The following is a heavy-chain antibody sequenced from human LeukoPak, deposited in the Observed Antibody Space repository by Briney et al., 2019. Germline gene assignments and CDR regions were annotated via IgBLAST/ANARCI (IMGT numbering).Heavy chain of an antibody. D-gene: IGHD6-19*01. Sequence: VASVKVSCKVSGYTLTELSMHWVRQAPGKGLEWMGGFDPEDGETIYAQKFQGRVTMTEDTSTDTACMELSSLRSEDTAVYYCATVSIIAVAGTPSDYWGQGTLVTVSS. CDR1: GYTLTELS. CDR2: FDPEDGET. CDR3: ATVSIIAVAGTPSDY. V-gene: IGHV1-24*01. J-gene: IGHJ4*02.